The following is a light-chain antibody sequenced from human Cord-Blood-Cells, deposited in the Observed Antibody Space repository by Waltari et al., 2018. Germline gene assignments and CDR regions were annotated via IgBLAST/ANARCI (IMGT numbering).Light chain of an antibody. CDR3: QQYNSYSSWT. V-gene: IGKV1-5*03. CDR1: QSISSW. CDR2: KAS. Sequence: DIQMTPPPSTLSASVGDRVTIPCRASQSISSWLAWYQQKPGKAPKLLIYKASSLESGVPSRFSGSGSGTEFTLTISSLQPDDFATYYCQQYNSYSSWTFGQGTKVEIK. J-gene: IGKJ1*01.